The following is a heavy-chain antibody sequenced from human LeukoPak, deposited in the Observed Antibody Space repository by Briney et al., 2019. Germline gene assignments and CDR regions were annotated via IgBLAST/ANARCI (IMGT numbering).Heavy chain of an antibody. Sequence: GGSLRLSCAASGFTFSSYWMHWVRQAPGKGLVWVSRINSDGRSTSSADSVKGRFTISRDNPKNTLYLQMNSLRTEDTAVYYCARDQLYCSGGICYFDYWGQGTLVTVSS. J-gene: IGHJ4*02. CDR1: GFTFSSYW. CDR2: INSDGRST. V-gene: IGHV3-74*01. CDR3: ARDQLYCSGGICYFDY. D-gene: IGHD2-15*01.